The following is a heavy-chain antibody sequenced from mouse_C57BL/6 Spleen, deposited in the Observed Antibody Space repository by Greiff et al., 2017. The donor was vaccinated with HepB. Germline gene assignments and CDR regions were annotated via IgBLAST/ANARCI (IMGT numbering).Heavy chain of an antibody. CDR2: IYPGDGDT. CDR1: GYAFSSSW. V-gene: IGHV1-82*01. D-gene: IGHD3-2*02. CDR3: AFQDFDY. J-gene: IGHJ2*01. Sequence: QVQLQQSGPELVKPGASVKISCKASGYAFSSSWMNWVKQRPGKGLEWIGRIYPGDGDTNYNGKFKGKATLTADKSSSTAYMQLSSLTSEDSAVYFCAFQDFDYWGQGTTLTVSS.